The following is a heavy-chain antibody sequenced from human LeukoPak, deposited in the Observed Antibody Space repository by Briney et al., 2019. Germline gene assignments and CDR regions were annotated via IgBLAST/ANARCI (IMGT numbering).Heavy chain of an antibody. CDR2: IYYSGST. CDR1: GGSFSGYY. J-gene: IGHJ4*02. CDR3: ASPRYYYDSSGYVVVDY. D-gene: IGHD3-22*01. Sequence: SETLSLTCAVYGGSFSGYYWSWIRQPPGKGLEWIGSIYYSGSTYYNPSLKSRVTISVDTSKNQFSLKLSSVTAADTAVYYCASPRYYYDSSGYVVVDYWGQGTLVTVSS. V-gene: IGHV4-34*01.